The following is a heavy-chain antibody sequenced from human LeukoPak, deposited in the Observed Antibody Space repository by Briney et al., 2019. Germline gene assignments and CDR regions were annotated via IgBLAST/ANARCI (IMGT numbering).Heavy chain of an antibody. CDR2: ISAYNGNT. V-gene: IGHV1-18*01. D-gene: IGHD4-23*01. J-gene: IGHJ4*02. CDR3: ARDIKDYGGNLAY. CDR1: GYTFTSYG. Sequence: ASVKVSCKASGYTFTSYGISWVRQAPGQGLEWMGWISAYNGNTNYAQKLQGRVTMTTDTSTSTVYMELRSLRSDDTAVYYCARDIKDYGGNLAYWAQGTLVTVPS.